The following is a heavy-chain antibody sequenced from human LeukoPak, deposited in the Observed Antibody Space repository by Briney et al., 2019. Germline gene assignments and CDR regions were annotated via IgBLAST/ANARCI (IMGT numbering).Heavy chain of an antibody. V-gene: IGHV4-59*08. CDR2: IYYSGST. J-gene: IGHJ3*02. D-gene: IGHD5-24*01. Sequence: SETLSLTCTVSGGSISSNYWSWIRQPPGKALEWIAHIYYSGSTNYNPSLKSRVTISLDMSKNQFSLKLRSVTAADTAVYYCARHVTISGPYDASDIWGQGTMVTVSP. CDR1: GGSISSNY. CDR3: ARHVTISGPYDASDI.